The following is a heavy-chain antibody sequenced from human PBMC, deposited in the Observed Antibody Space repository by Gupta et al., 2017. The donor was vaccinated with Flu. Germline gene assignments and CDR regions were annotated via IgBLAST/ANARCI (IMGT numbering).Heavy chain of an antibody. CDR1: GDSIDSDHW. Sequence: QVQLQESGPGLVKPSGTLSLTCAVSGDSIDSDHWWSWVRQPPGKGLEWIGEIHHGGSTTYNPSLRSRVIMSVDKSKNQFSLNVSSVTAADTAVYYCARNDFFSMGVWGKGTTVTVSS. CDR3: ARNDFFSMGV. J-gene: IGHJ6*03. V-gene: IGHV4-4*02. CDR2: IHHGGST.